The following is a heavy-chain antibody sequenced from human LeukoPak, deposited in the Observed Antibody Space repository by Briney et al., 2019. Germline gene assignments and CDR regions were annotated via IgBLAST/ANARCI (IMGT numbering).Heavy chain of an antibody. V-gene: IGHV4-59*11. D-gene: IGHD6-6*01. Sequence: PSETLSLTCTVSDGSISSHYWSWIRQPPGKGLEWIGYIYYSGSTNYNPSLKSRVTISVDTSKNQFSLKLSSVTAADTAVYYCARGGLYSSSSFDYWGQGTLVTVSS. J-gene: IGHJ4*02. CDR3: ARGGLYSSSSFDY. CDR1: DGSISSHY. CDR2: IYYSGST.